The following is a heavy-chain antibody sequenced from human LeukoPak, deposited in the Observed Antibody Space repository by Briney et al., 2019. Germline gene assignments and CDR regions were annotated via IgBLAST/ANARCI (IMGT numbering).Heavy chain of an antibody. J-gene: IGHJ5*01. Sequence: PSETLSLTCTVSGYSIGSGNYWAWIRQPPGKDLEWIGCVYHSGTHYKSSLTSRVTISMDTSKNQFSLKVTSVTAADSALYYCAKTSGGGGHDSWGQGTLVTVSS. D-gene: IGHD6-19*01. V-gene: IGHV4-38-2*02. CDR2: VYHSGT. CDR3: AKTSGGGGHDS. CDR1: GYSIGSGNY.